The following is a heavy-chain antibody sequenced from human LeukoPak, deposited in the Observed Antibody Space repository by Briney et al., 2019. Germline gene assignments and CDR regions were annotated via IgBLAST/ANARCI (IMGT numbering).Heavy chain of an antibody. CDR1: GGSISSSSYY. J-gene: IGHJ4*02. D-gene: IGHD5-12*01. V-gene: IGHV4-39*07. CDR3: ASLALRGYSGHDY. Sequence: SETLSLTCTVSGGSISSSSYYWGWIRQPPGKGLEWIGSIYYSGSTYYNPSLKSRVTISVDTSKNQFSLKLSSVTAADTAVYYCASLALRGYSGHDYWGQGTLVTVSS. CDR2: IYYSGST.